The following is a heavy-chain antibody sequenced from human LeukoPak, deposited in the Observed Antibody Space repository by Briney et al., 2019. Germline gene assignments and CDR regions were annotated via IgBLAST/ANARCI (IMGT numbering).Heavy chain of an antibody. D-gene: IGHD2-2*01. CDR3: ARGGGGCSSTSCYAS. Sequence: GGSLRLSCAASGFTFSSYWMSWVRQAPGKGLEWVANIKQDGSEKYYVDSVKGRFTISRDNAKNSLYLQMNSLRAEDTAVYYCARGGGGCSSTSCYASWGQGTLVTVSS. J-gene: IGHJ4*02. CDR1: GFTFSSYW. V-gene: IGHV3-7*01. CDR2: IKQDGSEK.